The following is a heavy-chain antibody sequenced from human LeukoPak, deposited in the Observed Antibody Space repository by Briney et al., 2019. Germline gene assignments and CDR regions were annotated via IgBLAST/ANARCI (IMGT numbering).Heavy chain of an antibody. CDR1: GGSFSGYY. J-gene: IGHJ6*02. V-gene: IGHV4-34*01. CDR2: INHSGST. D-gene: IGHD3-10*01. Sequence: NPSETLSLTCAVYGGSFSGYYWSWIRQPPGKGLEWIGEINHSGSTNYNPSLKSRVTISVDTSKNQFSLKLSSVTAADTAVYYCARARSRIRPVLYGMDVRGQGTTVTVSS. CDR3: ARARSRIRPVLYGMDV.